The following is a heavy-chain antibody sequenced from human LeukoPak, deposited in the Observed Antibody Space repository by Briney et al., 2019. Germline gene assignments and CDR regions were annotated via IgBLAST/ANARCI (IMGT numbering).Heavy chain of an antibody. D-gene: IGHD3-10*01. Sequence: GGSLRLSCAASGFTVSSNYMSWVRQAPGKGLEWVSVIYSGGGTYYADSVKGRFTISRDNSKNTLYLQMNSLRAEDTAVYYCARDRGPPYYYYYGMDVWGQGTTVTVSS. CDR1: GFTVSSNY. J-gene: IGHJ6*02. CDR2: IYSGGGT. V-gene: IGHV3-66*01. CDR3: ARDRGPPYYYYYGMDV.